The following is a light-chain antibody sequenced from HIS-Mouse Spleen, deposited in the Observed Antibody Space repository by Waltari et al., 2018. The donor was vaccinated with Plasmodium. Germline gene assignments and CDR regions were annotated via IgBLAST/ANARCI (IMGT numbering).Light chain of an antibody. CDR3: QQYGSSYT. CDR2: DAS. J-gene: IGKJ2*01. Sequence: EIVLTQSPGTLSLSPGERATLSCRASKSVSSSYLAWYQQKPGQAPRLLIYDASSRATGIPDRFSGSGSGTDFTLTISRLEPEDFAVYYCQQYGSSYTFGQGTKLEIK. CDR1: KSVSSSY. V-gene: IGKV3-20*01.